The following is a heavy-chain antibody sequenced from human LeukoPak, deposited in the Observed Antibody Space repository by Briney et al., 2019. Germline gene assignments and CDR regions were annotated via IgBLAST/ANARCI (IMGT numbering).Heavy chain of an antibody. V-gene: IGHV3-7*01. CDR1: GFTSSTNW. D-gene: IGHD4-17*01. CDR3: ARVPDGDSPYRPVDY. J-gene: IGHJ4*02. CDR2: IKQDGSEK. Sequence: GGSLRPSCAASGFTSSTNWMTWVRQAPGKGLEWVANIKQDGSEKYYVDSVKGRFTISRDNVKNSLYLQMNSLRAEDTAVYYCARVPDGDSPYRPVDYWGQGTLVTVSS.